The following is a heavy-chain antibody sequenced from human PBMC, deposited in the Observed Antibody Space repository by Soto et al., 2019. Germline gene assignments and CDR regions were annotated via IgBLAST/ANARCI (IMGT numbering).Heavy chain of an antibody. CDR1: GFTFSSYA. CDR3: ASGITMVRGTPFDI. CDR2: ISYDGSNK. D-gene: IGHD3-10*01. J-gene: IGHJ3*02. V-gene: IGHV3-30-3*01. Sequence: QVQLVESGGGVVQPGRSLRLSCAASGFTFSSYAMHWVRQAPGKGLEWVAVISYDGSNKYYADSVKGRFNISRDNSKNTLYLQMNSLRAEDTAVYYCASGITMVRGTPFDIWGQGTMVTVSS.